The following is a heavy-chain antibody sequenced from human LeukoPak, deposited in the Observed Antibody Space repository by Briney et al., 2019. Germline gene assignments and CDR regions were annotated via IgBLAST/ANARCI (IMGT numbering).Heavy chain of an antibody. J-gene: IGHJ4*02. CDR3: AKRLSYYFDY. CDR2: ISASGGST. Sequence: GGSLRLSCAASGFTFSSYAMSWVRQAPGKGLEWVSTISASGGSTYYADSVKGRFTISRDNSKNTLYLQMNSLRAEDTAVYYCAKRLSYYFDYWGQGTLVTVSS. CDR1: GFTFSSYA. V-gene: IGHV3-23*01.